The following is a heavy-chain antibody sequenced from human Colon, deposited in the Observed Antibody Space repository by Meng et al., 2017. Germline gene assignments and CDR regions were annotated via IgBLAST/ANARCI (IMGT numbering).Heavy chain of an antibody. J-gene: IGHJ4*02. D-gene: IGHD1-26*01. V-gene: IGHV4-4*02. CDR1: SGSISSRDW. Sequence: QVQLQEAGPGLVKPSGTLSLTGAVSSGSISSRDWWSWVRLSPGKGLEWIGEFSHSGTTNYSPSLKSRSTISVDKSKSQFSLKLSSLTAADTAVYYCARNGKWGFDYWGQGTLVTVSS. CDR3: ARNGKWGFDY. CDR2: FSHSGTT.